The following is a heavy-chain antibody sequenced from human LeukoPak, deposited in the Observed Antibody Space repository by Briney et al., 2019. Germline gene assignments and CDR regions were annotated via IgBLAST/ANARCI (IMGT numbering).Heavy chain of an antibody. J-gene: IGHJ1*01. Sequence: PGTSLRLSCAASGFTFSGYAMHWVRQAPGKGLEWVAVMSYDGSNKYYVDSVKGRFTISRDNAKNSLYLQMNSLRAEDTAVYYCARGDYSSGWYGSAEYFQHWGQGTLVTVSS. CDR3: ARGDYSSGWYGSAEYFQH. D-gene: IGHD6-19*01. V-gene: IGHV3-30*03. CDR1: GFTFSGYA. CDR2: MSYDGSNK.